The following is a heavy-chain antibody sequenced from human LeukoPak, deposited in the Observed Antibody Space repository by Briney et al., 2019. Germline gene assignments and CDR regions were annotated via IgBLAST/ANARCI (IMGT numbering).Heavy chain of an antibody. V-gene: IGHV3-74*01. J-gene: IGHJ4*02. CDR2: INNVGSST. Sequence: PGGSLRLSCAASGFTFSSYWMHWVRQAPGKGLVWVSRINNVGSSTTYADSVKGRFTISRDNAKNTLYLQMNSLRAEDTAVYYCAKDNGMAAKACDYWGQGTLVTVSS. CDR1: GFTFSSYW. CDR3: AKDNGMAAKACDY. D-gene: IGHD1-26*01.